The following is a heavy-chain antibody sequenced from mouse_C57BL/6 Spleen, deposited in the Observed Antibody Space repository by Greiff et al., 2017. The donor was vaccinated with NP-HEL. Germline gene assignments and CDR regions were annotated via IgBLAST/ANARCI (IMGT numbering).Heavy chain of an antibody. V-gene: IGHV14-3*01. CDR3: ASYGIYAMDY. CDR2: IDPANGNT. CDR1: GFNIKNTY. Sequence: EVQLQQSVAELVRPGASVKLSCTASGFNIKNTYMHWVKQRPEQGLEWIGRIDPANGNTKYAPKFQGKATLTVDKSSSTAYMQLSSLTSEDSAVYYCASYGIYAMDYWGQGTSVTVSS. D-gene: IGHD2-1*01. J-gene: IGHJ4*01.